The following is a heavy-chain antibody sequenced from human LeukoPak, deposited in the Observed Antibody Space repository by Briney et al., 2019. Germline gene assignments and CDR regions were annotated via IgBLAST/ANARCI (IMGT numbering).Heavy chain of an antibody. D-gene: IGHD6-19*01. Sequence: PGGSLRLSCAASGFVFSNNAMSCLPQAPGKGLVGVSGISGDGRRTWYADSVRGRFTISRDNSKNTLYLQMSGLREEDTALYFCARLYSAGWFGLSSWGQGTLVTVSS. CDR1: GFVFSNNA. J-gene: IGHJ5*02. V-gene: IGHV3-23*01. CDR3: ARLYSAGWFGLSS. CDR2: ISGDGRRT.